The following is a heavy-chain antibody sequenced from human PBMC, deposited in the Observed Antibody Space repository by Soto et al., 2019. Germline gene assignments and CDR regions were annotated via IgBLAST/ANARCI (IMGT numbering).Heavy chain of an antibody. CDR3: AKDRGIATMREYFDY. CDR1: GFTFSSYG. J-gene: IGHJ4*02. Sequence: RLSCSASGFTFSSYGMHWVRPAPGKGLEWVAVISYDGSNKYYADSVKGRFTISRDNSKNTLYLQMNSLRAEDTAVYYCAKDRGIATMREYFDYWGQGTLVTVPS. D-gene: IGHD3-10*01. V-gene: IGHV3-30*18. CDR2: ISYDGSNK.